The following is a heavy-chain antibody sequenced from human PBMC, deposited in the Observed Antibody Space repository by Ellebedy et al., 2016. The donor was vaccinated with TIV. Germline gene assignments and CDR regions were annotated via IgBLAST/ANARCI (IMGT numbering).Heavy chain of an antibody. CDR1: GYTFITYD. D-gene: IGHD5-24*01. V-gene: IGHV1-8*01. CDR3: ARESTADGYNVDY. J-gene: IGHJ4*02. Sequence: ASVKVSXXASGYTFITYDINWVRQATGQGLEWMGWMNPNSGNTGFAQNFQGRLTITRDTSTSTLYMELNSLRSEDTAVYYCARESTADGYNVDYWGQGTLVTVSS. CDR2: MNPNSGNT.